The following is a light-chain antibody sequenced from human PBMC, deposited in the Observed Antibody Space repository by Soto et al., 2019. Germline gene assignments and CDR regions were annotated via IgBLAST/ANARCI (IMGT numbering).Light chain of an antibody. J-gene: IGKJ4*01. CDR2: TTS. V-gene: IGKV1-39*01. CDR3: QQSYSTPPT. Sequence: DIQMTQSPSSLSASVGDRVTITCRASQSISNSLNWYQQKPGKAPDLLIYTTSSLRSGVPSRFSGSGAGTDFTLTIRSLQPEDVATYYCQQSYSTPPTFGGGTDVESK. CDR1: QSISNS.